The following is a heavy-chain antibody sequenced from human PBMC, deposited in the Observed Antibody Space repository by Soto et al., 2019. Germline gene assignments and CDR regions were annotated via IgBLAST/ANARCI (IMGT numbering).Heavy chain of an antibody. D-gene: IGHD3-9*01. CDR2: IYYSGST. CDR1: GGSISSGGYY. CDR3: ATSYYDILTGYYGGYYFDY. V-gene: IGHV4-31*03. J-gene: IGHJ4*02. Sequence: PSETLSLTCTVSGGSISSGGYYWSWIRQHPGKGLEWIGYIYYSGSTYYNPSLKSRVTISVDTSKNQFSLKLSSVTAADTAVYYCATSYYDILTGYYGGYYFDYWGQGTLVTVSS.